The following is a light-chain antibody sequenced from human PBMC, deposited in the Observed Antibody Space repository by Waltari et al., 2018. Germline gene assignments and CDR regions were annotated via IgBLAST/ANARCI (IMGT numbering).Light chain of an antibody. Sequence: SFDLTQPPSVSVSPGQTARITCSGPALRHLYTFWYQQQPGQAPVLLIKKCNERPSGIPERFPGSKSGTTVTLSITGVQPEDEADYYCQSGDSRGTSVFGGGTKLTV. CDR1: ALRHLY. J-gene: IGLJ2*01. CDR3: QSGDSRGTSV. CDR2: KCN. V-gene: IGLV3-25*03.